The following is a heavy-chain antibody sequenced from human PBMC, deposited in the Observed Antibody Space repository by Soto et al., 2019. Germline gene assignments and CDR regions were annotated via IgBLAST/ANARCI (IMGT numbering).Heavy chain of an antibody. D-gene: IGHD1-26*01. CDR2: INHSGST. Sequence: SETLSLTCAVYGGSFSGYYWTWIRQPPGKGLEWIGEINHSGSTNYTPSLKSRVTISVDTSKNQFSLMLSSVTAADTAVYYCVRAFGLMRAHKALDYWGQGTMVTVSS. CDR1: GGSFSGYY. J-gene: IGHJ4*02. V-gene: IGHV4-34*01. CDR3: VRAFGLMRAHKALDY.